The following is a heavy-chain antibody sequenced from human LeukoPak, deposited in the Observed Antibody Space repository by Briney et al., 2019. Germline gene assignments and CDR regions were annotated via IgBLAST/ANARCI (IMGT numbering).Heavy chain of an antibody. CDR3: ARGAFRTVVVGTRYYYYMDV. D-gene: IGHD3-22*01. CDR1: GGSFSDNY. Sequence: SETLSLTCAVYGGSFSDNYWTWIRQPPGKGLEWIGYIYYSGSTSYNPSLKSRVTISLDTSKNQFSLKLRSVTAADTAVYYCARGAFRTVVVGTRYYYYMDVWGKGTTVTVSS. CDR2: IYYSGST. J-gene: IGHJ6*03. V-gene: IGHV4-59*01.